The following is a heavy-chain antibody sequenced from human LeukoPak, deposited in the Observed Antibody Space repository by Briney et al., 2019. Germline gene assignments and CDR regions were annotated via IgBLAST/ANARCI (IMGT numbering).Heavy chain of an antibody. D-gene: IGHD6-6*01. CDR2: INHSGST. J-gene: IGHJ4*02. Sequence: PSETLSLTCAVYGGSFSGYHWSWIRQPPGKGLEWIGEINHSGSTNYNPSLKSRVTISVDTSKNQFSLKLSSVTAADTAVYYCARGTRHPSHWGQGTLVTVSS. CDR1: GGSFSGYH. V-gene: IGHV4-34*01. CDR3: ARGTRHPSH.